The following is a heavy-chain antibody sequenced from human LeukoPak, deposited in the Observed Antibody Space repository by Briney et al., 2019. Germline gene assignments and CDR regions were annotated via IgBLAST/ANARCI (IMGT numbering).Heavy chain of an antibody. CDR1: GFTFSRYA. D-gene: IGHD2-15*01. V-gene: IGHV3-23*01. Sequence: GGSLRLSCAASGFTFSRYALSWVRQAPGKGLEWVSAISGSGGSTHYADSVKGRFALSSDNSKNTLYLQMNSLRAEDTAVYYCAKLNSCSGGSCYFNYFDYWGQGTLVAVSS. J-gene: IGHJ4*02. CDR2: ISGSGGST. CDR3: AKLNSCSGGSCYFNYFDY.